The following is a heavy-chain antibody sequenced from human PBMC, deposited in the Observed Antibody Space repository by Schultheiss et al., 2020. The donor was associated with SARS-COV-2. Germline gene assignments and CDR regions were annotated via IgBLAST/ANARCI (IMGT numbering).Heavy chain of an antibody. CDR2: INPSGGST. V-gene: IGHV1-46*01. CDR1: GYTFTSYD. D-gene: IGHD3-16*02. Sequence: ASVKVSCKASGYTFTSYDINWVRQAPGQGLEWMGIINPSGGSTSYAQKFQGRVTMTRDTSTSTVYMELSSLRSEDTAVYYCARDSRQDYVWGSYPLQHWFDPWGQGTLVTVSS. J-gene: IGHJ5*02. CDR3: ARDSRQDYVWGSYPLQHWFDP.